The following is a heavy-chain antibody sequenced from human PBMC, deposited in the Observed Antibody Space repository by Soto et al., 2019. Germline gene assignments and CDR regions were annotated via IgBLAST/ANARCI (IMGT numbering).Heavy chain of an antibody. D-gene: IGHD3-3*02. CDR3: ATDKNGAGRVGVHF. CDR2: IVPTLRIT. J-gene: IGHJ4*02. CDR1: GGTSTIYT. Sequence: QVQLVQSGAEVKKPGASLRVSCETSGGTSTIYTITWVRQAPGQGLQWMGRIVPTLRITNYAQEFQGRLTITAASSTSTAHIELTSLTSEDTAVYYCATDKNGAGRVGVHFWGQGTLVTVSS. V-gene: IGHV1-69*08.